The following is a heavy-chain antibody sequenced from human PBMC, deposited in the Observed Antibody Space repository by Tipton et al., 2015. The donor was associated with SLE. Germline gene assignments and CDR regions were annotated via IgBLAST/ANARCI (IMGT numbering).Heavy chain of an antibody. D-gene: IGHD6-19*01. CDR2: IYRTGST. Sequence: TLSLTCTVSGGSISSDEYHWSWIRQPAGKGLEWIGPIYRTGSTNYNPSLRSRVTMSVDTSKNQISLKLSSVTAADTAVYYCARDGYSSGWEGDFDYWGQGTLVTVSS. J-gene: IGHJ4*02. V-gene: IGHV4-61*02. CDR3: ARDGYSSGWEGDFDY. CDR1: GGSISSDEYH.